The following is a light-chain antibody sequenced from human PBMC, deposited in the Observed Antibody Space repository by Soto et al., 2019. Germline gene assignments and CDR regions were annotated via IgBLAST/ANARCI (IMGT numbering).Light chain of an antibody. CDR2: DTS. CDR3: QQYNNWPPT. V-gene: IGKV3-15*01. CDR1: QSLSNN. J-gene: IGKJ1*01. Sequence: EIVMTQSPATLSVSPGERATLSCRASQSLSNNLAWYRQKPGQAPRLLFYDTSTRATGIPARFSASGSATEFTLTINSLQSEDFALYFCQQYNNWPPTFGQGTKVDIK.